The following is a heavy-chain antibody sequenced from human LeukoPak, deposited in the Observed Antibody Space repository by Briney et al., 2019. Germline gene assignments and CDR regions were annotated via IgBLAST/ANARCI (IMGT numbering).Heavy chain of an antibody. CDR2: MSSSGDVT. J-gene: IGHJ5*01. CDR3: AKDRPNYHETNGHYYRRDGDS. Sequence: GGSLRLSCAASGFTFSFYAMSWVRQTPEKGLEWVASMSSSGDVTYYVASVKGRFTISRDNSRYTLYLQMNSLRVEDMAIYYCAKDRPNYHETNGHYYRRDGDSWGQGTLVTVSS. D-gene: IGHD3-22*01. V-gene: IGHV3-23*01. CDR1: GFTFSFYA.